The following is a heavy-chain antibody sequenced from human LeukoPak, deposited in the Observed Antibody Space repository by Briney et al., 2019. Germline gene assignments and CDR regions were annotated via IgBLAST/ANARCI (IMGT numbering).Heavy chain of an antibody. D-gene: IGHD1-26*01. CDR1: GFTFSSYW. CDR2: IKQDVSVK. J-gene: IGHJ4*02. Sequence: PGGSLRLSCAASGFTFSSYWMSWVSQAPGKGMEGVVNIKQDVSVKYYVDSVKGRFTISRDNANISLYLQLNSLSAQDTAVYYCARDPWELPFDYWGQGTLVTVSS. V-gene: IGHV3-7*01. CDR3: ARDPWELPFDY.